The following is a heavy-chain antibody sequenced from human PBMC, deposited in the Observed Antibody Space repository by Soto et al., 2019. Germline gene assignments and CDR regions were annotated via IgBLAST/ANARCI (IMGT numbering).Heavy chain of an antibody. V-gene: IGHV4-59*01. D-gene: IGHD3-10*01. Sequence: SETLSLTXTVSGGSISSYYWSWIRQPPGKGLEWIGYIYYSGSTNYNPSLKSRVTISVDTSKNQFSLKLSSVTAADTPVYYCARDSGGGNAFDIWGQGTMVTVSS. CDR2: IYYSGST. CDR3: ARDSGGGNAFDI. CDR1: GGSISSYY. J-gene: IGHJ3*02.